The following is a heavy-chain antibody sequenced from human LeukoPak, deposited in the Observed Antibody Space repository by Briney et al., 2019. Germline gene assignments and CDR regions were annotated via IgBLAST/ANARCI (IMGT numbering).Heavy chain of an antibody. CDR1: GGTFSSYA. V-gene: IGHV1-69*04. D-gene: IGHD2-2*02. CDR3: ARDAGYCSSTSCYTEYFQH. CDR2: IIPILGIA. Sequence: SVTVSCKASGGTFSSYAISWVRQAPGQGLEWMGRIIPILGIANYAQKFQGRVTITADKSTSTAYMELSSLRSEDTAVYYCARDAGYCSSTSCYTEYFQHWGQGTLVTVSS. J-gene: IGHJ1*01.